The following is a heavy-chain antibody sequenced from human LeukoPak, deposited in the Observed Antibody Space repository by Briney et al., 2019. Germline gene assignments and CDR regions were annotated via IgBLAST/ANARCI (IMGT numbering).Heavy chain of an antibody. J-gene: IGHJ4*02. CDR3: AKDVGSYRERPPQPY. Sequence: PSGTLSLTCAVSGGSISSSNWWSWVRQPPGKGLEWIGEIYHSGSTNYNPSLKSRVTISVDKSKNQFSLKLSSVTAADTAVYYCAKDVGSYRERPPQPYWGQGTLVTVSS. CDR1: GGSISSSNW. CDR2: IYHSGST. V-gene: IGHV4-4*02. D-gene: IGHD3-16*02.